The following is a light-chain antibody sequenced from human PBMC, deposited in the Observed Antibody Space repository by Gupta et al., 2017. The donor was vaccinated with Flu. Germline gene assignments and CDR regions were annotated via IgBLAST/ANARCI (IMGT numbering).Light chain of an antibody. V-gene: IGLV2-23*01. CDR3: CSYAGSSSYV. J-gene: IGLJ1*01. CDR1: SSDVGSYNL. Sequence: QSALTQPASVSGSPGQSITISCTGTSSDVGSYNLVSWYQQHPGKAPKLMIYEGSKRPSGVSNRVSGSKSGNTASLTISGLQAEDEADYYCCSYAGSSSYVVGTGTKVTVL. CDR2: EGS.